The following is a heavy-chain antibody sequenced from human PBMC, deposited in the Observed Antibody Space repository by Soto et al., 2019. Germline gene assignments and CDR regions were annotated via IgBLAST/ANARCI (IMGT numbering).Heavy chain of an antibody. J-gene: IGHJ4*02. V-gene: IGHV3-30*18. D-gene: IGHD3-9*01. Sequence: QVQLVESGGGVVQPGRSLRLSCAASGFTFSSYGMHWVRQAPGKGLEWVAVISYHGGNEYYADSVKGRFTISRDNSKNMLYLQMNSLRAEDTAVYYCAKEDGGYDILTGYLFDYWGQGTPVTVSS. CDR1: GFTFSSYG. CDR3: AKEDGGYDILTGYLFDY. CDR2: ISYHGGNE.